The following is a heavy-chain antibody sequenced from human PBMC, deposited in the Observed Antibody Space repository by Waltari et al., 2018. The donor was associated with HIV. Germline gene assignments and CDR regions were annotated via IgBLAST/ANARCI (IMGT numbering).Heavy chain of an antibody. D-gene: IGHD2-2*01. CDR2: NNIDGSDT. CDR3: IRDLSTYGHEFDY. Sequence: VQLVESGGKLVQPGGSLRLSCAASGFNFRSYWMHWIRHVPGKGLVWISYNNIDGSDTSYLEPVQGRFTIHRDNANNTLYLQMNNLRVEDTAMYFCIRDLSTYGHEFDYWGQGPLVTVAS. J-gene: IGHJ4*02. CDR1: GFNFRSYW. V-gene: IGHV3-74*01.